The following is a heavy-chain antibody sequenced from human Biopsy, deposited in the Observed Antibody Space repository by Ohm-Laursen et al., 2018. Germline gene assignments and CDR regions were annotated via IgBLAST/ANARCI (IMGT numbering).Heavy chain of an antibody. J-gene: IGHJ4*02. V-gene: IGHV1-69*10. CDR2: IIPMLGTV. CDR1: EGTFSNYG. D-gene: IGHD1-1*01. CDR3: AADINVWNVNY. Sequence: ASVKVSCNAPEGTFSNYGVNWVRQAPGQGLEWLGGIIPMLGTVQYARKLRGRVTITADKPTSTAYMELSSLRSEDTAVYYCAADINVWNVNYWGQGTQVTVSS.